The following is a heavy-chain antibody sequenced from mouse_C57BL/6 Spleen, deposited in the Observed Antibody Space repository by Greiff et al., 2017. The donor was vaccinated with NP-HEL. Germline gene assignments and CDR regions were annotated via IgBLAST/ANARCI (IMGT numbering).Heavy chain of an antibody. D-gene: IGHD2-2*01. J-gene: IGHJ2*01. V-gene: IGHV1-54*01. CDR2: INPGSGGT. CDR3: ARSGGYDPYYCDY. Sequence: VQLQQSGAELVRPGTSVKVSCKASGYAFTNYLIEWVKQRPGQGLEWIGVINPGSGGTNYNEKFKGKATLTADKSSSTAYMQLSSLTSEDSAVYYCARSGGYDPYYCDYWGQGTTLTVSS. CDR1: GYAFTNYL.